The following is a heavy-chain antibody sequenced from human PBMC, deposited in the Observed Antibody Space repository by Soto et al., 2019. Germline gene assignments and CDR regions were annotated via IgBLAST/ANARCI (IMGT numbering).Heavy chain of an antibody. CDR3: ARDGIRGSYFDY. CDR1: LFTFRIYE. Sequence: SRAAFLFTFRIYEMTWVRQAPGKGLEWVSYISSSGSTRYYADSVKGRFTISRDNAKNSLSLQMNSLRAEDTALYYCARDGIRGSYFDYWGQGTLVTVSS. D-gene: IGHD2-15*01. CDR2: ISSSGSTR. V-gene: IGHV3-48*03. J-gene: IGHJ4*02.